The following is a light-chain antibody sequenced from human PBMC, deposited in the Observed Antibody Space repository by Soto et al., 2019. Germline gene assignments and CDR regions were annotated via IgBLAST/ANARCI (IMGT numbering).Light chain of an antibody. V-gene: IGKV3-20*01. Sequence: ESVLTQSPGTLSISPGERATLSCRASQSVSSSYSAWYQQKPGQAHRLVIYGASSRATGIPDRFSGSGSRTDFNLNISRLEPEDFAVYYCQQYGSSPFTFGPGTKVDIK. CDR3: QQYGSSPFT. CDR1: QSVSSSY. J-gene: IGKJ3*01. CDR2: GAS.